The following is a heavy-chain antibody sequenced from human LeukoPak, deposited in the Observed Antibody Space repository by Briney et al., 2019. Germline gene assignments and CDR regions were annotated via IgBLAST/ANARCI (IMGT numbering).Heavy chain of an antibody. V-gene: IGHV3-30*18. CDR3: AKGPSSRPLLEYFQH. D-gene: IGHD2-15*01. CDR2: ISYDGSNK. CDR1: GFTFSSYG. J-gene: IGHJ1*01. Sequence: PGGSLRLSCAASGFTFSSYGMHWVRQAPGKGLEWVAVISYDGSNKYYADSVKGRFTISRDNSKNTLYLEMNSLRAEDTAVYYCAKGPSSRPLLEYFQHWGQGTLVTVSS.